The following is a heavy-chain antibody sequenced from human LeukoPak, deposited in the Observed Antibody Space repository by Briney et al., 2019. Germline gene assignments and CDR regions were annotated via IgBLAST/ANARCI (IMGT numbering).Heavy chain of an antibody. J-gene: IGHJ5*01. Sequence: PGRSLRLSCAASGFTFDDYAMHWVRQAPGKGLEWVSSISWNGGSIGYADSVKGRFTISRDNAKNSLYLQMNRLRAEDTALYYCAKGREKYQLRSKNWFDSWGQGTLVTVSS. D-gene: IGHD2-2*01. V-gene: IGHV3-9*01. CDR1: GFTFDDYA. CDR2: ISWNGGSI. CDR3: AKGREKYQLRSKNWFDS.